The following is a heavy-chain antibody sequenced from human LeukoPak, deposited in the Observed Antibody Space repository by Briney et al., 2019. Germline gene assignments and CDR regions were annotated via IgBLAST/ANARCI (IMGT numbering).Heavy chain of an antibody. D-gene: IGHD6-13*01. J-gene: IGHJ6*02. CDR3: AREDPQVAAADDYYYYGMDV. CDR1: GYTFTSYY. V-gene: IGHV1-46*01. Sequence: GASVKVSCKASGYTFTSYYMHWVRQAPGQGLEWMGIINPSGGSTSYAQKFQGRVTMTRDTSTSTVYMELSSLRSEDTVVYYCAREDPQVAAADDYYYYGMDVWGQGTTVTVSS. CDR2: INPSGGST.